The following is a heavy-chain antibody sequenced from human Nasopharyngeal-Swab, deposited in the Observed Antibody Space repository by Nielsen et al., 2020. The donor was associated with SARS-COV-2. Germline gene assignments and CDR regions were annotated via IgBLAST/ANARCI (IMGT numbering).Heavy chain of an antibody. J-gene: IGHJ6*02. D-gene: IGHD3-16*01. CDR1: GGSFSGYY. V-gene: IGHV4-34*01. CDR2: INHSGST. Sequence: GSLRLSCAVYGGSFSGYYWSWIRQRPGKGLEWIGEINHSGSTNYNPSLKSRVTISVDTSKNQFSLKLSSVTAADTAVYYCARWALGGGMDVWGQGTTVTVSS. CDR3: ARWALGGGMDV.